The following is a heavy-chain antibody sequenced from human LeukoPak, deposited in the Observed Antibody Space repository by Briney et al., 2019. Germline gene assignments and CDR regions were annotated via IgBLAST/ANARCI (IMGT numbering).Heavy chain of an antibody. J-gene: IGHJ4*02. CDR2: INHSGST. Sequence: PSETLSLTCAVYGGSFSGYYWSWIRQPPGKGLEWIGEINHSGSTNYNPSLKSRVTISVDTSKYQFSLKLSSVTAADTAVYYCARGHRGYNRSYYFDYWGQGTLVTVSS. D-gene: IGHD5-24*01. CDR3: ARGHRGYNRSYYFDY. V-gene: IGHV4-34*01. CDR1: GGSFSGYY.